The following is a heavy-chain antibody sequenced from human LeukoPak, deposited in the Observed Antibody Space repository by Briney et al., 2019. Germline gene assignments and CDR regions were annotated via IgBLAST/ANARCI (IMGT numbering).Heavy chain of an antibody. CDR1: GYTFTSYA. CDR3: ARGLDILTGRDWFDP. CDR2: INAGNGNT. J-gene: IGHJ5*02. D-gene: IGHD3-9*01. V-gene: IGHV1-3*01. Sequence: ASVKVSCKASGYTFTSYAMHWVRQAPGQRPEWMGWINAGNGNTKYSQKFQGRVTITRDTSASTAYMELSSLRSEDTAVYYCARGLDILTGRDWFDPWGQGTLVTVSS.